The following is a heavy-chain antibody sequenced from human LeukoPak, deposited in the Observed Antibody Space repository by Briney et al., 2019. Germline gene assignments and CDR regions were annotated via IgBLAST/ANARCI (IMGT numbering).Heavy chain of an antibody. J-gene: IGHJ6*02. CDR2: ISGSGGST. D-gene: IGHD3-22*01. Sequence: GGSLRLSCAASGFTFSSYAMSWVRQAPGKGLEWVSAISGSGGSTYYADSVKGRFTISRDSSKNTLYLQMNSLRAEDTAVYYCAKEPYDSSGYYYEYYYGMDVWGQGTTVTVSS. V-gene: IGHV3-23*01. CDR1: GFTFSSYA. CDR3: AKEPYDSSGYYYEYYYGMDV.